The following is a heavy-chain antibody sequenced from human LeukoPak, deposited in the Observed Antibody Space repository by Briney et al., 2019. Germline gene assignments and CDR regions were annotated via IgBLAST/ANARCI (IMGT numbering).Heavy chain of an antibody. CDR2: IYYSGST. J-gene: IGHJ3*02. V-gene: IGHV4-31*03. D-gene: IGHD3-10*01. CDR3: ARDMVRGGRAFDI. CDR1: GGSISSGGYY. Sequence: SETLSLTCTVSGGSISSGGYYWSWIRQHPGKGLEWIGYIYYSGSTYYNPSLKSRVTVSVDTSKNQFSLKLSSVTAADTAVYYCARDMVRGGRAFDIWGQGTMVTVSS.